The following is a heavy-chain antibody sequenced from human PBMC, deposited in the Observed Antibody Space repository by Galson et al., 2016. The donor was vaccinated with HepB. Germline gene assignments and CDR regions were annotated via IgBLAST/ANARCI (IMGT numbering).Heavy chain of an antibody. Sequence: SVKVSCKASGGTFSSYAISWVRQAPGQGLEWMGGIIPIFGTANYAQKFQGRVTITADKSTSTAYMELSRLRSEDTAVYYCAREGMKDAFDIWGQVTLVTVSS. V-gene: IGHV1-69*06. J-gene: IGHJ3*02. CDR3: AREGMKDAFDI. CDR1: GGTFSSYA. CDR2: IIPIFGTA.